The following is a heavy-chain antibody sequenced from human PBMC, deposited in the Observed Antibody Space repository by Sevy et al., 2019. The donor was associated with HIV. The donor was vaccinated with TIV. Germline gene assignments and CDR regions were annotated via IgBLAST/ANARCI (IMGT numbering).Heavy chain of an antibody. CDR2: ISAYNGNT. Sequence: ASVKVSCKASGYTFTSYGISWVRQAPGQGLEWMGWISAYNGNTNYAQKLQGRVTMTTDTSTSTAYMELRSLRSDDTAVYYCARLGYGSSTSCSVGYYYYGMDVWGQGTTVTVSS. CDR3: ARLGYGSSTSCSVGYYYYGMDV. V-gene: IGHV1-18*01. D-gene: IGHD2-2*01. J-gene: IGHJ6*02. CDR1: GYTFTSYG.